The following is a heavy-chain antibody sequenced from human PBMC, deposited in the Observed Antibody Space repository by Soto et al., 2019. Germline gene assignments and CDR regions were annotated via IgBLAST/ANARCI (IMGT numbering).Heavy chain of an antibody. V-gene: IGHV2-5*01. CDR3: GHRARGATFDY. D-gene: IGHD3-10*01. J-gene: IGHJ4*02. Sequence: GSGPTLVNPTETLTLTCTFSGFSLTTTGVGVGWIRQPPGKALEWLAIIYWNGDNRYRPSLKGRFTITKDTSKNQVVLTMTNMDPVETATHYCGHRARGATFDYWGQGMLVTVSS. CDR1: GFSLTTTGVG. CDR2: IYWNGDN.